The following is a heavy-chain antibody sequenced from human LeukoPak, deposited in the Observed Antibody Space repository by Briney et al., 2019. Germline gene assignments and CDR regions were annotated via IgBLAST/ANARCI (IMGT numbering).Heavy chain of an antibody. J-gene: IGHJ4*02. Sequence: SETLSLTCTVSGGSISSHYWSWIRQPPGKGLEWIGYIYYSGSTNYNPSLKSRVTISVDTSKNQFSLKLSSVSAADTAVYYCARDRVGAFYFDYWGQGTLVTVSS. CDR2: IYYSGST. CDR1: GGSISSHY. V-gene: IGHV4-59*11. D-gene: IGHD1-26*01. CDR3: ARDRVGAFYFDY.